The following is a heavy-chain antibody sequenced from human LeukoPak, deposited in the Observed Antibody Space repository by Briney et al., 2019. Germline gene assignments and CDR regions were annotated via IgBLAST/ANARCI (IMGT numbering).Heavy chain of an antibody. CDR1: GFTFSSYG. CDR2: ISYDGSNK. CDR3: AKDIVVVPAARGRYYYYGMDV. Sequence: LXXSXAASGFTFSSYGMHWVRQAPGKGLEWVAVISYDGSNKYYADSVKGRFTISRDNSKNTLYLQMNSLRAEDTAVYYCAKDIVVVPAARGRYYYYGMDVWGQGTTVTVSS. V-gene: IGHV3-30*18. J-gene: IGHJ6*02. D-gene: IGHD2-2*01.